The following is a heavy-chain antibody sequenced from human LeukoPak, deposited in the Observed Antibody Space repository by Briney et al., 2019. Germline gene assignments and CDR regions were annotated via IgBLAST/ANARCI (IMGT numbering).Heavy chain of an antibody. CDR1: GFTFSSYE. CDR2: ISSSGSTI. CDR3: ARDQSSWFDY. J-gene: IGHJ4*02. Sequence: GGSLRLSCAASGFTFSSYEMNWVRQAPGKGLEWVSYISSSGSTIYYADSVKGRFTISRDNTKNSLYLQMNSLRAEDTAVYYCARDQSSWFDYWGQGTLVTVSS. D-gene: IGHD6-13*01. V-gene: IGHV3-48*03.